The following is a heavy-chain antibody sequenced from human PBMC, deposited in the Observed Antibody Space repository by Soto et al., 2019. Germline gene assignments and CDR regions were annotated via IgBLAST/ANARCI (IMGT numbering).Heavy chain of an antibody. CDR3: ARSLLDEYSSSWRSAYYGTDV. Sequence: QVQLVQSGAEVKKPGASVKVSCKASGFTFSAYYIYWVRQAPGQGLEWIGWINPNSGGTNNAQKFQGRVTMTRDTSTSTVYMELSALISDDTAVYYCARSLLDEYSSSWRSAYYGTDVWGQGTTVTVSS. V-gene: IGHV1-2*02. CDR2: INPNSGGT. D-gene: IGHD6-13*01. CDR1: GFTFSAYY. J-gene: IGHJ6*02.